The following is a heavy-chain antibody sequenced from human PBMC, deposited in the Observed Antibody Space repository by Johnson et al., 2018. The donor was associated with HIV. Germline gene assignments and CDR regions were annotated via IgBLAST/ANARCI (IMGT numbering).Heavy chain of an antibody. J-gene: IGHJ3*02. CDR2: IKQDGSEK. CDR3: ARAKSSGWYSDAFDI. V-gene: IGHV3-7*05. CDR1: RFSFSRYG. Sequence: VQLVESGGGLVQPGGSLRLSCAASRFSFSRYGMHWVRQAPGKGLEWLANIKQDGSEKYYVDSVKGRFTISRDNAKNSLYLQMNSLRAEDTAVYYCARAKSSGWYSDAFDIWCQGTMVTGSS. D-gene: IGHD6-19*01.